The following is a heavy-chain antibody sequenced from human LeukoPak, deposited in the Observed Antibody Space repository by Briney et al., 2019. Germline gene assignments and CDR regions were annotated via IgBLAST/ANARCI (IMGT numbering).Heavy chain of an antibody. V-gene: IGHV3-66*01. Sequence: QPGGSLRLSCAASGFTVSSNYMSWVRQAPGKGLEWVSVIYSGGSTYYADSVKGRFTISRDNSKNTLYLQMNSLKAEDTAVYYCARDPDGYRQGHRFDYWGQGTLVTVSS. CDR1: GFTVSSNY. D-gene: IGHD5-18*01. CDR3: ARDPDGYRQGHRFDY. J-gene: IGHJ4*02. CDR2: IYSGGST.